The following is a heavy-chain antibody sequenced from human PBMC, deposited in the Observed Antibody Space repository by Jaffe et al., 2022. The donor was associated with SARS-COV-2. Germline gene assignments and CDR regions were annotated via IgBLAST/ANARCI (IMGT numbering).Heavy chain of an antibody. J-gene: IGHJ3*02. CDR1: GFSLSTSGVG. Sequence: QITLKESGPTLVKPTQTLTLTCTFSGFSLSTSGVGVGWIRQPPGKALEWLAVIYWDDDWRYNPSQKSRLTITKDTSKNQVVLTMTNMDPVDTATFYCARRRVNDAFDIWGQGTMVTVSS. V-gene: IGHV2-5*02. CDR3: ARRRVNDAFDI. CDR2: IYWDDDW.